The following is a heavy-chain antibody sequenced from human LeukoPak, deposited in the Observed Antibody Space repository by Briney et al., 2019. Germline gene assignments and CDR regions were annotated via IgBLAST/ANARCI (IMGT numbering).Heavy chain of an antibody. V-gene: IGHV3-30-3*01. CDR3: ARDPRWLQLVGYFDY. Sequence: GGSLRLSCAASGFTFSSYAMHWVRQAPGKGLEWVAVISYDGSNKYYADSVKGRFTISRDNSKNTLYLQMNSLRAEDTAVYYCARDPRWLQLVGYFDYWGQGTLVTVSS. CDR2: ISYDGSNK. D-gene: IGHD5-24*01. CDR1: GFTFSSYA. J-gene: IGHJ4*02.